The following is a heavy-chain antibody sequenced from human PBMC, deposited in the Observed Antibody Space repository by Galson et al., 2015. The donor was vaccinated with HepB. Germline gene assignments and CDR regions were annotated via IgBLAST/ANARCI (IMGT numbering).Heavy chain of an antibody. V-gene: IGHV3-21*01. CDR2: ISSSSYI. Sequence: LRLSCAASGFTFSNYTMNWVRQAPGKGLEWVSSISSSSYIYYAHSVKGRFTISRDNAKNSLYLQMNSLRTEDTAVYYCARDDDDSSGWYPGRIDYWGQGTLVTVSS. J-gene: IGHJ4*02. D-gene: IGHD6-19*01. CDR3: ARDDDDSSGWYPGRIDY. CDR1: GFTFSNYT.